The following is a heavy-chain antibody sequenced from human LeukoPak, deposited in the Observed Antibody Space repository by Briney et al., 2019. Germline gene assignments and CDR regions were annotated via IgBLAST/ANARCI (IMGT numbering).Heavy chain of an antibody. CDR1: GFTFSSYE. D-gene: IGHD3-16*01. V-gene: IGHV3-48*03. CDR3: ARSTKGDSDL. J-gene: IGHJ5*02. CDR2: ISSSGTTV. Sequence: GGSLRLSCAASGFTFSSYEMNWVRQVPGKGLDWVSYISSSGTTVYYADSVEGRFTISRDNAKNSLYLHMHSLRDDDTAVYYCARSTKGDSDLWGQGTLVTVSS.